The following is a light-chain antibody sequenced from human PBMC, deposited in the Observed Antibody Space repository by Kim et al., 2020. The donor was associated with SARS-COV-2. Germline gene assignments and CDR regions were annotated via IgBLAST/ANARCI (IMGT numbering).Light chain of an antibody. J-gene: IGKJ1*01. CDR1: QSVSSSY. Sequence: STGERATLSCRASQSVSSSYLAWYQQKPGQAPRLLIYGASSRATGIPDRFSGSGSGTDFTLTISRLEPEDFEVYYCQQYGSSPRTFGQGTKVDIK. CDR3: QQYGSSPRT. V-gene: IGKV3-20*01. CDR2: GAS.